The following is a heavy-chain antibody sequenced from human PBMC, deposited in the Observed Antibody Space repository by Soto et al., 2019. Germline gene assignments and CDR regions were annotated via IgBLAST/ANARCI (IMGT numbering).Heavy chain of an antibody. CDR3: ARLQAAAGDNDLTFDY. V-gene: IGHV5-10-1*01. CDR1: GYSFTSYW. J-gene: IGHJ4*02. D-gene: IGHD6-13*01. CDR2: IDPSDSYT. Sequence: EVQLVQSGAEVKKPGESLRISCKGSGYSFTSYWISWVRQMPGKGLEWMGRIDPSDSYTNYSPSFQGHVTISADKSISTAKLQWRSLKASDNAKYYCARLQAAAGDNDLTFDYWGQGTLVTVSS.